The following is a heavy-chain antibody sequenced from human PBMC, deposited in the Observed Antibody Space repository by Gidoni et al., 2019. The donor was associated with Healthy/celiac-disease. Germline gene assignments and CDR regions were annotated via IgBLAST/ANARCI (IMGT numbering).Heavy chain of an antibody. Sequence: QLQLQDSCPGLVKPSATLSLTCTVSGGFISSISHYWGWIRQPPGKGLEWIGSIYYSGSTYYNPSLKSRGTISVDTSKNQFSLKLSSVTAADTAVYYCARLNTMIVVVIGPSAFDIWGQGTMLTVSS. J-gene: IGHJ3*02. CDR1: GGFISSISHY. V-gene: IGHV4-39*01. CDR2: IYYSGST. D-gene: IGHD3-22*01. CDR3: ARLNTMIVVVIGPSAFDI.